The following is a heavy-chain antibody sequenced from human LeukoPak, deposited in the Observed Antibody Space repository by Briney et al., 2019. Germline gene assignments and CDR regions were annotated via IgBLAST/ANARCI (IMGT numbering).Heavy chain of an antibody. CDR3: ARAGRTMVRGVKGGCWFDP. J-gene: IGHJ5*02. CDR2: INPNSGGT. D-gene: IGHD3-10*01. CDR1: GYTFTGYY. V-gene: IGHV1-2*04. Sequence: ASVKVSCKASGYTFTGYYMHWVRQAPGQGLEWMGWINPNSGGTNYAQKFQGWVTMTRDTSISTAYMELSRLRSDDTAVHYCARAGRTMVRGVKGGCWFDPWGQGTLVTVSS.